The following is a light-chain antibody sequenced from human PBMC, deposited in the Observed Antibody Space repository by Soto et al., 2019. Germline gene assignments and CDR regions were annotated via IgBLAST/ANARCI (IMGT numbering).Light chain of an antibody. J-gene: IGKJ4*01. Sequence: EIVMTQSPATLSLSPGDSATLSCRASENIGINLAWYLQRPGQAPRLLIYDAPYRAPGIPARFSGSGSGTDFTLTISTLELEDFVVYYCQQRSDWPPLTFGGGTKVEI. V-gene: IGKV3-11*01. CDR2: DAP. CDR3: QQRSDWPPLT. CDR1: ENIGIN.